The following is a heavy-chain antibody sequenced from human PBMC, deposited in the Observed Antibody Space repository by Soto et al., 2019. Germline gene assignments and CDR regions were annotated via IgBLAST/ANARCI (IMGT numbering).Heavy chain of an antibody. J-gene: IGHJ6*02. V-gene: IGHV3-53*01. D-gene: IGHD3-3*01. CDR3: GRELLVTIFGVVTRVGMDV. Sequence: GSLRLSCAASGFTVSSSYMSWVRQAPGKGLEWVSVIYGGGSTFYADSVRGRFTISRDNSKNTLYLQMNSLRAEDTAVYYCGRELLVTIFGVVTRVGMDVWGQGTTVTVSS. CDR2: IYGGGST. CDR1: GFTVSSSY.